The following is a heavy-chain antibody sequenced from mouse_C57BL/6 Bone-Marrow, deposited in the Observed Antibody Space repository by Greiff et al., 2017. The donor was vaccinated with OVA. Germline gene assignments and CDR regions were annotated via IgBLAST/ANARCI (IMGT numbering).Heavy chain of an antibody. D-gene: IGHD2-2*01. V-gene: IGHV1-15*01. Sequence: QVHVKQSGAELVRPGASVTLSCKASGYTFTDYEMHWVKQTPVHGLEWIGAIDPETGGTAYNQKFKGKAILTADKSSSTAYMELRSLTSEDSAVYYCTRWLRPRGLDYWGQGTTLTVSS. CDR3: TRWLRPRGLDY. CDR2: IDPETGGT. J-gene: IGHJ2*01. CDR1: GYTFTDYE.